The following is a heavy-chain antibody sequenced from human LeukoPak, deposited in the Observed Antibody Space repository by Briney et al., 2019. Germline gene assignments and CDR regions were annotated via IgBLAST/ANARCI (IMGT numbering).Heavy chain of an antibody. J-gene: IGHJ1*01. Sequence: GESMKISCKGSGYSCTSYWIGWVRQMPGKGLEWMGIIYPGDSDTRYSPSFQGQVTISADKSISTAYLQWSSLKASDTAMYYCARLRYYDTLGVPEYFQHWGQGTLVTVSS. CDR1: GYSCTSYW. CDR3: ARLRYYDTLGVPEYFQH. CDR2: IYPGDSDT. D-gene: IGHD3-22*01. V-gene: IGHV5-51*01.